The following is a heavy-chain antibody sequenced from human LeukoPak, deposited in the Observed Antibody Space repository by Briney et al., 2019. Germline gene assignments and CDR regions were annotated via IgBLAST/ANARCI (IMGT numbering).Heavy chain of an antibody. J-gene: IGHJ4*02. CDR1: GYTFTSFD. CDR2: MNPNSGNT. V-gene: IGHV1-8*01. Sequence: ASMKVSCKASGYTFTSFDINWVRQATGQGLEWMGWMNPNSGNTGYAQKFQGRVTMTRNTSISTAYMELSSLRSEDTAVYYCARGLGRTVMVTRGGVRFDYWGQGTLVTVSS. CDR3: ARGLGRTVMVTRGGVRFDY. D-gene: IGHD5-18*01.